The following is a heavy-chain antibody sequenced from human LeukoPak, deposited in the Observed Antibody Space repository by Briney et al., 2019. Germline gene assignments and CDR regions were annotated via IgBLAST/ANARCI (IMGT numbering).Heavy chain of an antibody. D-gene: IGHD3-22*01. CDR2: IIPIFGTA. Sequence: SVKVSCKASGGTFSSYAISWVRQAPGQGLEWMGGIIPIFGTANYAQKFQGRATITADKSTSTAYMELSSLRSEDTAVYYCARGKSEYYYDSSGYYHDYWGQGTLVTVSS. J-gene: IGHJ4*02. V-gene: IGHV1-69*06. CDR1: GGTFSSYA. CDR3: ARGKSEYYYDSSGYYHDY.